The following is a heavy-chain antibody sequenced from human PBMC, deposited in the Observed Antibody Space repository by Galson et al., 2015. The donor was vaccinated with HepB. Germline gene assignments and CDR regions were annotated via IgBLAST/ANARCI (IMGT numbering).Heavy chain of an antibody. CDR2: IKQDGSEK. V-gene: IGHV3-7*03. D-gene: IGHD3-22*01. CDR3: ARDTMIVVVNYYYYYGMDV. J-gene: IGHJ6*02. CDR1: RFTFSSYA. Sequence: SLRLSCAASRFTFSSYAMSWVRQAPGKGLEWVANIKQDGSEKYYVDSVKGRFTISRDNAKNSLYLQMNSLRAEDTAVYYCARDTMIVVVNYYYYYGMDVWGQGTTVTVSS.